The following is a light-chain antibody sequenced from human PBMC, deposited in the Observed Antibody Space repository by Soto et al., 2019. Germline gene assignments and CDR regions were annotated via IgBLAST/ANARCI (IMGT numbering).Light chain of an antibody. CDR1: QSVSSSY. Sequence: EIVLTQSPGTLSLSPGERATLSCRASQSVSSSYLAWYQQTPGQAPRLLIYGASSRATGIPDRFSGSASETDFPLTISRLEPEDFAVYYCQQYGSSPKTFGQGTKVEMK. J-gene: IGKJ1*01. CDR3: QQYGSSPKT. CDR2: GAS. V-gene: IGKV3-20*01.